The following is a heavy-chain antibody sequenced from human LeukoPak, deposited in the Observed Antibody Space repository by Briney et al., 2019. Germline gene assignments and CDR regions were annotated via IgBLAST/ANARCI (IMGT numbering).Heavy chain of an antibody. V-gene: IGHV4-34*01. D-gene: IGHD3-10*01. CDR3: ARDGGYYGSGISD. J-gene: IGHJ4*02. CDR2: INHSGST. CDR1: GGSFSGCY. Sequence: SETLSLTCAVYGGSFSGCYWSWIRQPPGKGLEWIGEINHSGSTNYNPSLKSRVTMSVDTSKNQFSLKLSSVTAADTAVYYCARDGGYYGSGISDWGQGTLVTVSS.